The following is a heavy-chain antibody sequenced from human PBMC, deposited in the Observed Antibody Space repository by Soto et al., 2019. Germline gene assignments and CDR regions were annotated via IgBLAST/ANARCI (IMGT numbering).Heavy chain of an antibody. V-gene: IGHV4-30-4*01. CDR1: GGSISSGYYY. CDR3: ARDTYYYDSSGYYWDAFDI. J-gene: IGHJ3*02. Sequence: SETLSLTCSVSGGSISSGYYYWSWIRQPPGKGLEWIGNIYYSGNTYYNPSLKSRLIISIDTSKNQFSLKVGSVTAADTAVYYCARDTYYYDSSGYYWDAFDIWGQGTMVTVSS. CDR2: IYYSGNT. D-gene: IGHD3-22*01.